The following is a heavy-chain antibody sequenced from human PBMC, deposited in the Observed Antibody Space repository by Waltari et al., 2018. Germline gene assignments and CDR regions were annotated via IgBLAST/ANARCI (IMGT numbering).Heavy chain of an antibody. J-gene: IGHJ4*02. CDR1: GGSISSYY. Sequence: QVQLQESGPGLVKPSETLSLTCTVAGGSISSYYWSWIRQPPGKGLEWIGYIYYSGSTNYNPSLKSRVTISVDTSKNQFSLKLSSVTAADTAVYYCASSGDPTGEDFDYWGQGTLVTVSS. D-gene: IGHD4-17*01. CDR3: ASSGDPTGEDFDY. CDR2: IYYSGST. V-gene: IGHV4-59*01.